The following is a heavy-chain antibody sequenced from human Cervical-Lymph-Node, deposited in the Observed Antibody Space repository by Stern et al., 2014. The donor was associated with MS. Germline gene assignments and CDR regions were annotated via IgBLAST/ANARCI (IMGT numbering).Heavy chain of an antibody. CDR1: GYTFTTYY. CDR2: INPSGGNT. Sequence: VQLVQSGAEVRKPGASVKVSCKASGYTFTTYYMHWVRQAPGQGLEWKGVINPSGGNTNYAQKFQGRVTMTRDTSTSTVYMELSSLRSEATAMYYCARATFDDSSAYFQYYFDHWGQGTLVTVSS. D-gene: IGHD3-22*01. J-gene: IGHJ4*02. CDR3: ARATFDDSSAYFQYYFDH. V-gene: IGHV1-46*03.